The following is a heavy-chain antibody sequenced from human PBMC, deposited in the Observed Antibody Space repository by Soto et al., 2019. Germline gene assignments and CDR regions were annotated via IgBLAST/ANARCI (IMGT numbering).Heavy chain of an antibody. CDR2: IWHDGGAK. J-gene: IGHJ4*02. CDR1: GVTLSDYG. CDR3: ARDPGRDSPIDY. D-gene: IGHD3-22*01. Sequence: QVQLVESGGGVVQPGRSLRLSCTASGVTLSDYGMHWVRQAPGKGLEWVAVIWHDGGAKYYAESVTGRITISRDNSKNTVQLQIDSLGAEDTALYYCARDPGRDSPIDYWGQGTLVTVSS. V-gene: IGHV3-33*01.